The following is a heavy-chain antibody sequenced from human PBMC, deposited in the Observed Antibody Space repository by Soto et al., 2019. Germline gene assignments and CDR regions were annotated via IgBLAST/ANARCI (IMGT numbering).Heavy chain of an antibody. CDR2: ISGSGGSK. J-gene: IGHJ1*01. CDR1: CITFSSSA. V-gene: IGHV3-23*01. CDR3: AKGGGRGYSYGYGY. D-gene: IGHD5-18*01. Sequence: TRRFSCATACITFSSSAICNFRQAPGKGLEWVTCISGSGGSKYYAGSVKGRFTISRDNSKKTLYLQMKSLRAEDTAVYYCAKGGGRGYSYGYGYWGQGILVTVYS.